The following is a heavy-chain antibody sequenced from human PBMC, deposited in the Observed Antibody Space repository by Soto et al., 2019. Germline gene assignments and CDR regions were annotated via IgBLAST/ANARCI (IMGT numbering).Heavy chain of an antibody. CDR1: GFTFSSYW. CDR2: IKQDGSEK. CDR3: ARIVYDFWSGSMGGWYFDL. D-gene: IGHD3-3*01. V-gene: IGHV3-7*03. J-gene: IGHJ2*01. Sequence: EVQLVESGGGLVQPGGSLRLSCAASGFTFSSYWMSWVHQAPGKGLEWVANIKQDGSEKYYVDSVKGRFTISRDNAKNSLYLQMNSLRAEDTAVYYCARIVYDFWSGSMGGWYFDLWGRGTLVTVSS.